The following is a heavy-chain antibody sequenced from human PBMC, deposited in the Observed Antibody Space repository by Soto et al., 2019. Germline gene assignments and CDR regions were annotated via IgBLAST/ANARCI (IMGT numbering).Heavy chain of an antibody. CDR3: ARTYQLLCFDL. CDR1: GFTFSSYS. CDR2: ISSSSSYI. V-gene: IGHV3-21*01. J-gene: IGHJ2*01. D-gene: IGHD2-2*01. Sequence: EVQLVESGGGLVKPGGSLRLSCAASGFTFSSYSMNWVRQSPGKGLEGVSSISSSSSYIYYAASVRGRFTISRDNAKNSPYLQMNSLRAEDTAVYYCARTYQLLCFDLWGRGTLVTVSS.